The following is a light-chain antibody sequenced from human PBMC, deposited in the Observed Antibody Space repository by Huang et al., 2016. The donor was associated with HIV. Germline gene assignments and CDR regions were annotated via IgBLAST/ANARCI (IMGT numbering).Light chain of an antibody. CDR3: QGSLSIPHT. J-gene: IGKJ2*01. CDR1: ENIRRY. V-gene: IGKV1-39*01. Sequence: DIQMTQSPSSLSASVGDRVTITCRARENIRRYLNWHQQKPGKPPKLLIHSASTLQRGVPSRFSGSGSGTDFTLTITSLQPEDFATYYCQGSLSIPHTFGQGTNLEIK. CDR2: SAS.